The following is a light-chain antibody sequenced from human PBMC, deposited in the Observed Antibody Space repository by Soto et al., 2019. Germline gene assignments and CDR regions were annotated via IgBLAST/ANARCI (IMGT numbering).Light chain of an antibody. Sequence: QAVVTQPASVSGSPGRSITISCTGSSSDVGPCNYVSWYQQHPGKAPKLIIFEVYNRPSGVSHRFSGSKSGNTASLTISGLQAEDEADYYCSSCTGSNTLLFGGGTKLTVL. CDR1: SSDVGPCNY. J-gene: IGLJ2*01. CDR2: EVY. V-gene: IGLV2-14*01. CDR3: SSCTGSNTLL.